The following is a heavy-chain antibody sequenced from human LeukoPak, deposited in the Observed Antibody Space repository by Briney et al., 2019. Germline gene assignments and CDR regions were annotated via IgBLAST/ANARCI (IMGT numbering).Heavy chain of an antibody. J-gene: IGHJ4*02. D-gene: IGHD1-26*01. CDR2: IYTSGST. Sequence: SETLSLTCTVSGGSISSGSYYWSWLRQPAGKGLEWIGRIYTSGSTNYNPSLKSRVTISVDTSKNQFSLKLSSVTAADTAVYYCARGGFSGSYKGTDYWGQGTLVTVSS. CDR1: GGSISSGSYY. CDR3: ARGGFSGSYKGTDY. V-gene: IGHV4-61*02.